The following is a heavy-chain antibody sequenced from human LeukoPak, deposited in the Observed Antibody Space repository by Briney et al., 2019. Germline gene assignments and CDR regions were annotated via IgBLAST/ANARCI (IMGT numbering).Heavy chain of an antibody. Sequence: TSETLSLTCTVSGGSISSSSYFWGWIRQPPGKGLEWIGSIYYSGSTNYNPSLKSRVTIFVDTSKNQFSLKLSSVTAADTAVYYCARRDYAAAALMFDYWGQGTLVTVSS. V-gene: IGHV4-39*01. CDR2: IYYSGST. D-gene: IGHD6-13*01. CDR3: ARRDYAAAALMFDY. J-gene: IGHJ4*02. CDR1: GGSISSSSYF.